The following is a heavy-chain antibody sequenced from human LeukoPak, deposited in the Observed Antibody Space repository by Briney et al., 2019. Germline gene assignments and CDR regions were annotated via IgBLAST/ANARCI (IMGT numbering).Heavy chain of an antibody. CDR1: GYTFTSYA. CDR3: ARDAPIIVATTAPDY. Sequence: GASVKVSCKASGYTFTSYAMHWVRQAPGQRLEWMGWINAGNGNTKYSQKFQGRVTITRDTSASTAYMELSSLRSDDTAVYYCARDAPIIVATTAPDYWGQGTLVTVSS. J-gene: IGHJ4*02. D-gene: IGHD5-12*01. V-gene: IGHV1-3*01. CDR2: INAGNGNT.